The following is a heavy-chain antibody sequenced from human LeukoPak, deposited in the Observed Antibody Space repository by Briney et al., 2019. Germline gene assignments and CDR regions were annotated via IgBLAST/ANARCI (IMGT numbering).Heavy chain of an antibody. Sequence: SETLSLTCAVYGGSFSGYYWSWIRQPPGKGLEWIGEINHSGSTNYNPSLKSRVTISVDTSKNQFSLKLSSVTAADTAVYYCARAEEPITMVRGGLGCFDYWGQGTLVTVSS. J-gene: IGHJ4*02. CDR2: INHSGST. CDR3: ARAEEPITMVRGGLGCFDY. V-gene: IGHV4-34*01. CDR1: GGSFSGYY. D-gene: IGHD3-10*01.